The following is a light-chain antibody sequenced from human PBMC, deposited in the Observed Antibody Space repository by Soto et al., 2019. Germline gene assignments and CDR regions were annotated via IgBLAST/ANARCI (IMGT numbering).Light chain of an antibody. CDR2: EVS. Sequence: QSALTQPASVSGSPGQSITISCTGTSSDVGGYNYVSWYQQHPGKAPKLMIYEVSNRPSGVSNRFSGSKSGNTASLTISGLQAEDEADYYCSSYTSNSTPWLFGGGTKLTVL. V-gene: IGLV2-14*01. J-gene: IGLJ3*02. CDR1: SSDVGGYNY. CDR3: SSYTSNSTPWL.